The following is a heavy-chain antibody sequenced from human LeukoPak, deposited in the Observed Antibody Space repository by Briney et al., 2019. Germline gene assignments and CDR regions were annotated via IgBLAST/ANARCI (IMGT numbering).Heavy chain of an antibody. CDR1: GGTFSSYA. D-gene: IGHD1-26*01. V-gene: IGHV1-69*05. J-gene: IGHJ3*02. CDR3: AREWELLEVVGAFDI. Sequence: SVKVSCKXSGGTFSSYAISWVRQAPGQGLEWMGGIIPIFGTANYSQKFQGRVTITTDESTSTAYMELSSLRSEDTAVYYCAREWELLEVVGAFDIWGQGTMVTVSS. CDR2: IIPIFGTA.